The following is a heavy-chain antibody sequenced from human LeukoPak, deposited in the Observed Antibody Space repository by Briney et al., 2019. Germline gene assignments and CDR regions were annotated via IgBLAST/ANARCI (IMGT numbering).Heavy chain of an antibody. Sequence: ASVKVSCKASGYTFTGYYMHWVRQAPGQGLEWMGWINPNSGGTNYAQKFQGRVTMTRDTSISTAYMELSRLRSDDTAVYYCARQRYVVVVAATPELGYWSQGTLVTVSS. CDR1: GYTFTGYY. V-gene: IGHV1-2*02. CDR3: ARQRYVVVVAATPELGY. CDR2: INPNSGGT. D-gene: IGHD2-15*01. J-gene: IGHJ4*02.